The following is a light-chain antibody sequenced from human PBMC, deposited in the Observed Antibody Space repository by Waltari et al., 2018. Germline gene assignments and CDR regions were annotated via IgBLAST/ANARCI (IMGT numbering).Light chain of an antibody. CDR3: GTWDTSVRAWV. V-gene: IGLV1-51*01. J-gene: IGLJ3*02. CDR1: SSNIGNNY. CDR2: DNS. Sequence: QSVLTQPPSVSAAPGQTVTIPCSGNSSNIGNNYFSWYQQLPGTAPKLLLFDNSKRPSGIPDRFSGSKSDTSVTLGITGLQTGDEANYYCGTWDTSVRAWVFGGGTKLTVL.